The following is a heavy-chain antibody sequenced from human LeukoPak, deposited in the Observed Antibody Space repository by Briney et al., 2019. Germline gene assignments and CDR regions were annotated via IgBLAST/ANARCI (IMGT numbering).Heavy chain of an antibody. CDR1: GFTFSSYA. J-gene: IGHJ4*02. CDR2: ISYDGSNK. CDR3: ATLAARGARDTAVFDY. Sequence: GRSLRLSCAASGFTFSSYAMHWVRQAPGKGLEWVAVISYDGSNKYYADSVKGRFTISRDNSKNTLYLQMNSLRAEDTAVYYCATLAARGARDTAVFDYWGQGTLVTVSS. V-gene: IGHV3-30-3*01. D-gene: IGHD6-6*01.